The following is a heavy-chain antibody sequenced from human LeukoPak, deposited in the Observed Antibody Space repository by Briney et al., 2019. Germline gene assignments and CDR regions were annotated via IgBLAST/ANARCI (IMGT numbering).Heavy chain of an antibody. V-gene: IGHV1-8*01. CDR2: MNPNSGNT. CDR1: GYTFTNYY. CDR3: ARNLPSTADFDY. D-gene: IGHD1-1*01. Sequence: ASVKVSCKASGYTFTNYYTNWVRQATGQGFEWLGWMNPNSGNTGYAQKFQGRVTMTRITSIRTAYMELSGLTPEYTAVYYCARNLPSTADFDYWGQGPLVSVSS. J-gene: IGHJ4*02.